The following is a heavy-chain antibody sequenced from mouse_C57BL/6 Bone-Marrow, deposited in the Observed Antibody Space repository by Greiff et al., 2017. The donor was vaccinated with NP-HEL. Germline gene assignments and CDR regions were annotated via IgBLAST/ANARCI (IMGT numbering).Heavy chain of an antibody. CDR1: GFYIKNTY. V-gene: IGHV14-3*01. D-gene: IGHD1-1*01. J-gene: IGHJ2*01. CDR2: IDPANGNT. CDR3: AGHYYGSSPYFDY. Sequence: DVQLQESVAELVRPGASVKLSCTASGFYIKNTYMHWVKQRPEQGLEWIGRIDPANGNTKYVPKFQGKATITADTSSNTAYLQLSSLTSEDTAIYYCAGHYYGSSPYFDYWGQGTTLTVSS.